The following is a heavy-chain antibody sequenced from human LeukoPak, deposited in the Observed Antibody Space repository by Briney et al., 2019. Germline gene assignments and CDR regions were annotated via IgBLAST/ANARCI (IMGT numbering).Heavy chain of an antibody. CDR3: ARDPRASGSYAPGDY. Sequence: SVKVSCKASGGTFSSYAISWVRQAPGQGLEWMGGIIPIFGTANYAQKFQGRVTITADESTSTAYMELSSLRSEDTAVYYCARDPRASGSYAPGDYWGQGTLVTVSS. V-gene: IGHV1-69*13. CDR1: GGTFSSYA. CDR2: IIPIFGTA. J-gene: IGHJ4*02. D-gene: IGHD1-26*01.